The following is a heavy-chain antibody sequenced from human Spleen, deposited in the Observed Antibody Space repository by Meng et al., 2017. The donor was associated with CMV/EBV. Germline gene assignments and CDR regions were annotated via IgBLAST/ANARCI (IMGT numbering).Heavy chain of an antibody. CDR1: GGSVSSSTYY. J-gene: IGHJ4*02. CDR2: IYYSGST. CDR3: AKDRGYSYGLLGSFDY. V-gene: IGHV4-61*01. D-gene: IGHD5-18*01. Sequence: SETLSLTCTVSGGSVSSSTYYWSWIRQPPGKGLEWIGYIYYSGSTNYNPSLKSRVTISVETSKNQISLKLSSVNAADTAVYYCAKDRGYSYGLLGSFDYWGQGTLVTVSS.